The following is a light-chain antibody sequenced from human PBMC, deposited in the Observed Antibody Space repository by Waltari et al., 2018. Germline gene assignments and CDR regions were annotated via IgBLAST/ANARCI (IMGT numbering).Light chain of an antibody. V-gene: IGKV1-5*03. CDR1: QSVSSW. Sequence: DIQITQSPSTLPASVGDRVTITCRASQSVSSWLAWYQKKPGKAPNLMIYKASSLEGGVPSRFSGSGSGTEFTLTISSLQPDDFATYYCQQYKSYSPYTFGQGTKLEIK. CDR3: QQYKSYSPYT. J-gene: IGKJ2*01. CDR2: KAS.